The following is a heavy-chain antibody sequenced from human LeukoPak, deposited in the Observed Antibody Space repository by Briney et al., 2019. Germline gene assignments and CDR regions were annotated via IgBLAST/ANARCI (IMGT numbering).Heavy chain of an antibody. Sequence: SETLSLTCSISGDYISSSSYYWGRIRQPPGKGLEWIGNIYYTGRTYYNPSLKSRVSEHVDTSRNEFSLKLSAVTAADTAVYYCVSLYYYDASGPPLWGQGTLVIVSS. CDR2: IYYTGRT. D-gene: IGHD3-22*01. V-gene: IGHV4-39*01. CDR3: VSLYYYDASGPPL. CDR1: GDYISSSSYY. J-gene: IGHJ4*02.